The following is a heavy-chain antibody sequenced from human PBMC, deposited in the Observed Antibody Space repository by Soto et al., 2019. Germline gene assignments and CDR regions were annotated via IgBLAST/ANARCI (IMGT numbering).Heavy chain of an antibody. D-gene: IGHD6-13*01. J-gene: IGHJ4*02. CDR1: GYSFANYY. CDR3: ASPYWPRAASNPHY. CDR2: INPSGGST. Sequence: QVQLVQSGAEVKKPGASVKVACKASGYSFANYYLHWVRLAPGQGLEWMGIINPSGGSTTYGQKFQGRVTMTSDTSTSTVYMDLSSLRSEDTAVYYFASPYWPRAASNPHYWGQGTLVTVSS. V-gene: IGHV1-46*03.